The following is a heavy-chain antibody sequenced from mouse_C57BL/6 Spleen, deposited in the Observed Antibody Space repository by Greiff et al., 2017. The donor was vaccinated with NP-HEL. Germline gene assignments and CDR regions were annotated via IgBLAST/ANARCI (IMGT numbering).Heavy chain of an antibody. CDR1: GYTFTSYW. V-gene: IGHV1-59*01. D-gene: IGHD1-1*01. CDR2: IDPSDSYT. J-gene: IGHJ2*01. Sequence: QVQLQQSGAELVRPGTSVKLSCKASGYTFTSYWMHWVKQRPGQGLEWIGVIDPSDSYTNYNQKFKGKATLTVDTSSSTAYMQLSSLTSEDSAVYYCARGMGSYYYGSIDYWGQGTTLTVSS. CDR3: ARGMGSYYYGSIDY.